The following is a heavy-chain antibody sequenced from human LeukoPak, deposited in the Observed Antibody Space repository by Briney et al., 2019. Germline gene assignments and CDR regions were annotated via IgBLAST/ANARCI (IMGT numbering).Heavy chain of an antibody. V-gene: IGHV1-2*02. D-gene: IGHD6-13*01. J-gene: IGHJ4*02. CDR2: INPNSGGT. Sequence: ASVKVSCKASGYTFTGYYMHWVRQAPGQGLEWMGWINPNSGGTDYAQKFQGRVTMTRDTSISTAYMEVSRLRSDDTAVYYCAIVGAGGIGMGILGSLDYWGQGSLVIVSS. CDR3: AIVGAGGIGMGILGSLDY. CDR1: GYTFTGYY.